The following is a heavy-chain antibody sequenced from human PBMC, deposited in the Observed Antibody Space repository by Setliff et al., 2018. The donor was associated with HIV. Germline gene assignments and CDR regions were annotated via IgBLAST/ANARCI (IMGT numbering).Heavy chain of an antibody. CDR1: GYSISSGYY. Sequence: SETLSLTCAVSGYSISSGYYWGWIRQPPGKGLEWIGSIYHSGSTYYNPSLKSRVTISVDTSKNQLSLKLSSVTAADTAVYYCASWGAGSNSGFDYWGRGTLVTVSS. D-gene: IGHD3-16*01. J-gene: IGHJ4*02. V-gene: IGHV4-38-2*01. CDR2: IYHSGST. CDR3: ASWGAGSNSGFDY.